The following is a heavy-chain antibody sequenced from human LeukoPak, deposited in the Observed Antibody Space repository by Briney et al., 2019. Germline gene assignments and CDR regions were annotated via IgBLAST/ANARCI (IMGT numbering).Heavy chain of an antibody. Sequence: PGGSLRLSCAVSGFTFTNYWMTWVRQAPGKGLEWVAVISYDGSNKYYADSVKGRFTISRDNSKNTLYLQMNSLRAEDTAVYYCAKDLASRGYSYGFDYWGQGTLVTVSS. CDR1: GFTFTNYW. V-gene: IGHV3-30*18. CDR3: AKDLASRGYSYGFDY. CDR2: ISYDGSNK. D-gene: IGHD5-18*01. J-gene: IGHJ4*02.